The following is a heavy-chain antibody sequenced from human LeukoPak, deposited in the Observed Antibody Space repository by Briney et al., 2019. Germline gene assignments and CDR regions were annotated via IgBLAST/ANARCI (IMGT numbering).Heavy chain of an antibody. J-gene: IGHJ4*02. CDR3: AKAETRMWYYFDY. D-gene: IGHD2-21*01. CDR1: GFTFDDYA. CDR2: ISWNSGSI. Sequence: GGSLRLSCAASGFTFDDYAMHWVRHAPGKGLEWVSGISWNSGSIGYADSVKGRFTISRDNAKSSLYLQMNSLRAEDTALYYCAKAETRMWYYFDYWGQGTLVTVSS. V-gene: IGHV3-9*01.